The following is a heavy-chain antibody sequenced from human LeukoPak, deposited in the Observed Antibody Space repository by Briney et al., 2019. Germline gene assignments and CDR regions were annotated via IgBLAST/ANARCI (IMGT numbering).Heavy chain of an antibody. CDR3: ARHVEVLDALDI. CDR2: INHSGST. V-gene: IGHV4-34*01. Sequence: SETLSLTCAVYGGSFSGYYWSWIRQPPGKGLEWIGEINHSGSTNYNPSLKSRVTISVDTSKNQFSPKLSSVTAADTAVYYCARHVEVLDALDIWGQGTMVTVSS. CDR1: GGSFSGYY. D-gene: IGHD1-1*01. J-gene: IGHJ3*02.